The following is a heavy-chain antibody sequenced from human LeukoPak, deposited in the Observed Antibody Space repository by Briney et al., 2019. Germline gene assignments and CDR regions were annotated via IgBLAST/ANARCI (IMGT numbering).Heavy chain of an antibody. CDR1: GFIFRNHW. D-gene: IGHD4-17*01. CDR3: ARGPNYGVRVDYFDY. V-gene: IGHV3-7*01. Sequence: GGSLRLSCAASGFIFRNHWMSWVRQVPGRGLEWVAHIKQGGNEKHYVDSVEGRFTLSRDDSKNSLYLQMNSLRVDDSAVYYCARGPNYGVRVDYFDYWGLGTLVTVSS. CDR2: IKQGGNEK. J-gene: IGHJ4*02.